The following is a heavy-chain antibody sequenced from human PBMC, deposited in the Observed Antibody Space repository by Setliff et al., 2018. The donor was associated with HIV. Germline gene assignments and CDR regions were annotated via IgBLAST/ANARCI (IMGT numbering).Heavy chain of an antibody. V-gene: IGHV1-8*02. J-gene: IGHJ6*03. D-gene: IGHD2-8*01. CDR2: MNPNSSNT. CDR1: GFTFINYD. Sequence: RASVKVSCKASGFTFINYDINWVRQAPGQGLEWMGWMNPNSSNTGYAQKFQGRVAMTRNTSINTAYMELSSLRSEGTAVYYCARGRVMVYANRRYYYYMDVWGKGTTVTVSS. CDR3: ARGRVMVYANRRYYYYMDV.